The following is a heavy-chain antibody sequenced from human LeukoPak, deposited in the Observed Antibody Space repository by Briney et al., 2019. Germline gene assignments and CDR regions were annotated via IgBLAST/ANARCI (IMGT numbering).Heavy chain of an antibody. CDR2: VYYSGGT. V-gene: IGHV4-59*08. J-gene: IGHJ6*02. Sequence: SETLSLTCTVSGGSISGSFWSWIRQPPGKGLEGIGYVYYSGGTSYNPSLKSRVTISVDTSRNQFSLKMNSVTAAGTAVYYCARHLGYCSGGACYSFYYYGMDVWGQGTTVTVSS. D-gene: IGHD2-15*01. CDR1: GGSISGSF. CDR3: ARHLGYCSGGACYSFYYYGMDV.